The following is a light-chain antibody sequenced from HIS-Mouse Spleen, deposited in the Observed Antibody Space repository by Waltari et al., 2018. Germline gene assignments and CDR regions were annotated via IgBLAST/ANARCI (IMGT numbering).Light chain of an antibody. CDR1: SSNIGSNY. Sequence: QSVLTQPPSASGTPGQRVTISCSGSSSNIGSNYVYWYQQLPGTAPKLLIYRNKPRPSGVPYRFSGSKSGTSASLAISGLRSEDEADYYCAAWDDSLSGPVFGGGTKLTVL. CDR3: AAWDDSLSGPV. CDR2: RNK. J-gene: IGLJ3*02. V-gene: IGLV1-47*01.